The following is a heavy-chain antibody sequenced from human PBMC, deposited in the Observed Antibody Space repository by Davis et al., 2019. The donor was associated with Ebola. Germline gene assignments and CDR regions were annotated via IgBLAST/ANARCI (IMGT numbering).Heavy chain of an antibody. CDR3: ARRAAVAYDHVWGISRHDAFDI. J-gene: IGHJ3*02. Sequence: KVSCKGSGYSFTTYWIAWVRQMPGKGLEWMGIIYPRDSDIRYRPSFQGQVTISADKSIATAYLQWSSLKASDTAMYYCARRAAVAYDHVWGISRHDAFDIWGQGTMVTVSS. V-gene: IGHV5-51*01. CDR2: IYPRDSDI. CDR1: GYSFTTYW. D-gene: IGHD3-16*01.